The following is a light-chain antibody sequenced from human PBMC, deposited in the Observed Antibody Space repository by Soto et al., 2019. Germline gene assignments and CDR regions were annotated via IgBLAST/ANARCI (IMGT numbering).Light chain of an antibody. CDR2: SNN. Sequence: QSVLTQPPSASGTPGQRVTISCSGSSSNIGSNTVNWYQQLPGTAPKLLIHSNNQRPSGVPDRFSGSKSGTSASLAISGLQSEDEADYYCAAWDDSLNGPGVFGGGTKLTVL. J-gene: IGLJ3*02. CDR3: AAWDDSLNGPGV. V-gene: IGLV1-44*01. CDR1: SSNIGSNT.